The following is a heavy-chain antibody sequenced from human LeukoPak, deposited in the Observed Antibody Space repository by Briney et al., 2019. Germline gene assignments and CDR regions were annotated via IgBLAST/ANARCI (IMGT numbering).Heavy chain of an antibody. CDR2: ISVSGGST. Sequence: GGSLRLSCAASGFTFSSYAMNWVRQAPGRGLKWVSGISVSGGSTHYADSVKGRFTISRDNSKNTVYLQMNSLRAEDTAVYYCAKDVLVRYYDGSGYYCDTWGQGTLVTVSS. CDR3: AKDVLVRYYDGSGYYCDT. J-gene: IGHJ4*02. V-gene: IGHV3-23*01. D-gene: IGHD3-22*01. CDR1: GFTFSSYA.